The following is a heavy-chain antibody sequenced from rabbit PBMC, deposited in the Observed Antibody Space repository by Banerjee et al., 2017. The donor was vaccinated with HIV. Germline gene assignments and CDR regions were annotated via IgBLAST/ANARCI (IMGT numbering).Heavy chain of an antibody. J-gene: IGHJ4*01. D-gene: IGHD8-1*01. CDR1: GFSFSSTYW. V-gene: IGHV1S45*01. CDR3: ARVEYAGYAGYGYFDL. CDR2: IYGGSHGNH. Sequence: QAQLVESGGGLVQPEGSLTLTCTASGFSFSSTYWICWVRQAPGKGLEWIACIYGGSHGNHYYASWAKGRFTISKTSSTTVTVQMTSLTAADTATYFCARVEYAGYAGYGYFDLWGPGTLVTVS.